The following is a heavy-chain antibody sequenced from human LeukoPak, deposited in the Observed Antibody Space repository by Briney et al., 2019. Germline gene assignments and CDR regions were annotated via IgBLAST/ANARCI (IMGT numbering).Heavy chain of an antibody. CDR1: GGTFNSYT. CDR3: ARGAEDSSGWYYFDY. D-gene: IGHD6-19*01. J-gene: IGHJ4*02. CDR2: IIPILGIA. V-gene: IGHV1-69*02. Sequence: GSSVKVSCKASGGTFNSYTISWVRQAPGQGLEWMGRIIPILGIANYAQKFQGRVTITADKSTSTAYMELSSLRSEDTAVYYCARGAEDSSGWYYFDYWGQGTLVTVSS.